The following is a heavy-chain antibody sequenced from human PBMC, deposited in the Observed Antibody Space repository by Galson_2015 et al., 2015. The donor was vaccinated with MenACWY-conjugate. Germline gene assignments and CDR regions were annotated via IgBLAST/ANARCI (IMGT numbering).Heavy chain of an antibody. J-gene: IGHJ4*02. CDR1: GYSITNYW. V-gene: IGHV5-51*01. D-gene: IGHD3-16*01. CDR3: ASACDGNFHWGD. CDR2: IYLVNSIT. Sequence: QSGAEVKKPGESLTISCTGSGYSITNYWIGWVRQMPGKGLEWMGIIYLVNSITKYNPSFQGQVTVSADRAISTAYLQWTSLQASDTAIYYCASACDGNFHWGDWGQGTLVTVSS.